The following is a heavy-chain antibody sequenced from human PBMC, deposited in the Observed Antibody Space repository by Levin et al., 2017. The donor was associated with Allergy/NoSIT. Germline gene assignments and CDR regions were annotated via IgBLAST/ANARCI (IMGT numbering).Heavy chain of an antibody. J-gene: IGHJ4*02. Sequence: VASVKVSCKVSGYTLTELNMHWVRQAPGKGLEWMGGFEPEDGETIYAQRFQGRVTMTEDTSTDTAYMELSSLRSEDTAVYYCATYRQWLVHRFDYWGQGTLVTVSS. CDR3: ATYRQWLVHRFDY. CDR2: FEPEDGET. D-gene: IGHD6-19*01. V-gene: IGHV1-24*01. CDR1: GYTLTELN.